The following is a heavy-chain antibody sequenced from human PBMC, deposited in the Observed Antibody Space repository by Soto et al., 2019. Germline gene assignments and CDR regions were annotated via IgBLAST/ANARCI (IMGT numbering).Heavy chain of an antibody. CDR2: ISAYNGDT. V-gene: IGHV1-18*01. CDR1: GYTFTSYG. CDR3: ARKGLGVYYYYGLDV. D-gene: IGHD2-8*01. J-gene: IGHJ6*02. Sequence: QVQLVQSGAEVKKPGASVKVSCKASGYTFTSYGITWVRQAPGQGLEWTGWISAYNGDTNYAQKFQGRLTMTTDTSTSTAYMELRSLRSDDTAVYYCARKGLGVYYYYGLDVWGQGTTVTASS.